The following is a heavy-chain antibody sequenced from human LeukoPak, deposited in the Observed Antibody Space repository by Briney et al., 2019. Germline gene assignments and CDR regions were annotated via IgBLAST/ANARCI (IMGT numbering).Heavy chain of an antibody. D-gene: IGHD4-23*01. CDR2: INSDGRLK. V-gene: IGHV3-74*01. CDR3: ARDLRTPSDTNIAIDY. CDR1: GFTFSNYW. J-gene: IGHJ4*02. Sequence: PGGSLRLSCAASGFTFSNYWMHWVRQGPGKGLVWVSRINSDGRLKSYADSVKGRFTISRDSAKNTLYLQMNSLRAEDTAVYYCARDLRTPSDTNIAIDYWGQGTLVTVSS.